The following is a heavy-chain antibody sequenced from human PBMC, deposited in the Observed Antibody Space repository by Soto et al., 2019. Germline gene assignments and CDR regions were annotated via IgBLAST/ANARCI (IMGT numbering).Heavy chain of an antibody. Sequence: ASVKVSCKASGYTFTSYDINWVRQATGQGLEWMGRMNPNSGNTGYAQKFQGRVTMTRNTSISTAYMELSSLRSEDTAVYYCARVLWDIVVVVAATPFDPWGQGTLVTVSS. V-gene: IGHV1-8*01. CDR1: GYTFTSYD. D-gene: IGHD2-15*01. CDR2: MNPNSGNT. CDR3: ARVLWDIVVVVAATPFDP. J-gene: IGHJ5*02.